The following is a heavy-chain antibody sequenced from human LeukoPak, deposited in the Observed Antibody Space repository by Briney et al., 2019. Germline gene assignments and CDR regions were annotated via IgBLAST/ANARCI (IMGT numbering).Heavy chain of an antibody. D-gene: IGHD3-10*01. V-gene: IGHV1-2*02. CDR3: ARVRLNAPFNSGPNYYYMDV. Sequence: ASVKVSCKASGYTFTGYYMHWVRQAPGQGLEWMGWINPNSGGTNYAQKFQGRVTMTRDTSISTAYMELSRLRSDDTAVYYCARVRLNAPFNSGPNYYYMDVWGKGTTVTISS. CDR1: GYTFTGYY. CDR2: INPNSGGT. J-gene: IGHJ6*03.